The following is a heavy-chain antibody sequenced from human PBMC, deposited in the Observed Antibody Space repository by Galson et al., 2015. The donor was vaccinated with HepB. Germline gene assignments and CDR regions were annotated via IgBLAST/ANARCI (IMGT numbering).Heavy chain of an antibody. Sequence: SLRLSCAASGFTFSSYGMHWVRQAPGKGLEWVAVISYDGSNKYYADSVKGRFTISRDNSKNTLYLQMNSLRAEDTAVYYCAKPVGAIYFDYWGQGTLVTVSS. CDR3: AKPVGAIYFDY. V-gene: IGHV3-30*18. J-gene: IGHJ4*02. D-gene: IGHD1-26*01. CDR1: GFTFSSYG. CDR2: ISYDGSNK.